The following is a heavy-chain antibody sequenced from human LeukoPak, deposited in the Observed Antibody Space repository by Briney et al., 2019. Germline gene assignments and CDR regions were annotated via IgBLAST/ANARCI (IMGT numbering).Heavy chain of an antibody. CDR2: ISGNGGSP. CDR3: AKAGSVTAPDDAFDI. Sequence: GGSLRLSCAASGFTFSTYAMSWVRQAPGKGLEWVSVISGNGGSPYYADSVKGRFTISRDNSKNTLYLQMNSLRAEDMGVYYCAKAGSVTAPDDAFDIWGQGTMVTVSS. V-gene: IGHV3-23*01. J-gene: IGHJ3*02. D-gene: IGHD5/OR15-5a*01. CDR1: GFTFSTYA.